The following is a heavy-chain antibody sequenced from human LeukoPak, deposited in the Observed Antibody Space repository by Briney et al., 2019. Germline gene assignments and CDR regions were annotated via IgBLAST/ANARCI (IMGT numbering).Heavy chain of an antibody. CDR3: AAGGSWYYNY. CDR1: GFTFTSYW. D-gene: IGHD6-13*01. Sequence: PGGSLRLSCAASGFTFTSYWMHWVRQAPGKGLVWVSRINSDGSSTCYADSVKGRFTISRDNAKNSLYLQMDSLRAEDTAVYYCAAGGSWYYNYWGQGTLVTVSS. CDR2: INSDGSST. J-gene: IGHJ4*02. V-gene: IGHV3-74*01.